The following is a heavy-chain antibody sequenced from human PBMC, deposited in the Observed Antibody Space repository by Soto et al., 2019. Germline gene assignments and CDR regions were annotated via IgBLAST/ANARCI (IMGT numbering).Heavy chain of an antibody. CDR2: IIPIFGTA. D-gene: IGHD3-22*01. CDR1: GGTFSSYA. Sequence: QVQLVQSGAEVKKPGSSVKVSCKASGGTFSSYAISWVRQAPGQGLEWMGGIIPIFGTANYAQKFQGRVTITADESTSTAYMELRSLRSEDTAVYYCASDQGDSSGYDLYYFDYWGQGTLVTVSS. V-gene: IGHV1-69*01. J-gene: IGHJ4*02. CDR3: ASDQGDSSGYDLYYFDY.